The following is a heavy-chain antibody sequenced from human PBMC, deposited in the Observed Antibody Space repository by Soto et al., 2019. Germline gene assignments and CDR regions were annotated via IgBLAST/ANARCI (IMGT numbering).Heavy chain of an antibody. CDR2: IKQDGSEK. CDR3: ARGDTAMVTTYYYYGMDV. V-gene: IGHV3-7*01. J-gene: IGHJ6*02. Sequence: GESLKISCAASGFTFSSYWMSCVRQAPGKGLEWLANIKQDGSEKYYVDSVKGRFTISRDNAKNSLYLQMNSLRAEDTAVYYCARGDTAMVTTYYYYGMDVWGQGTTVTVSS. D-gene: IGHD5-18*01. CDR1: GFTFSSYW.